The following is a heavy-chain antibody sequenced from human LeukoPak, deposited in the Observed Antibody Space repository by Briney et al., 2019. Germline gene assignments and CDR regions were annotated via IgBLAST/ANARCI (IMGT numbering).Heavy chain of an antibody. V-gene: IGHV3-53*01. Sequence: GGSLRLSCAASGITVSTSYMSWVRQAPGKGLEWVSVTYSSGNTLYADSVRGRFTISRDNSNNTLHLQMNSLRAEDTAVYYCARKPGGGGDIFDVWFDPWGQGTLVTVSS. CDR2: TYSSGNT. D-gene: IGHD3-16*02. CDR1: GITVSTSY. J-gene: IGHJ5*02. CDR3: ARKPGGGGDIFDVWFDP.